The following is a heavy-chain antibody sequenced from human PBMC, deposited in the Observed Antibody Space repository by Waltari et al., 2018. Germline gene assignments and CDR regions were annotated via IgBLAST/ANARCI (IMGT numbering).Heavy chain of an antibody. J-gene: IGHJ6*02. D-gene: IGHD3-10*02. CDR1: GGTFSSYT. V-gene: IGHV1-69*02. CDR2: ISPIRGIA. Sequence: QVQLVQSGAEVKKPGSSVKVSCKASGGTFSSYTISWVRQAPGQGLEWLGRISPIRGIANEAQKFQGRVTITADKSTSTAYRELSSLRSEDTAVYYCLRGAVRGASHANYGMDVWGQGTTVTVSS. CDR3: LRGAVRGASHANYGMDV.